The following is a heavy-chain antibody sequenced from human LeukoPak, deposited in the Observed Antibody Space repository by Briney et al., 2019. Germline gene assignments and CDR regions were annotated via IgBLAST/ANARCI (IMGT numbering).Heavy chain of an antibody. V-gene: IGHV1-24*01. D-gene: IGHD5-18*01. CDR1: GYTLTELS. J-gene: IGHJ3*02. CDR3: ATDGGYSYGYPASADAFDI. CDR2: FDPEDGET. Sequence: ASVKVSCKVSGYTLTELSMHWVRQAPGKGLEWMGGFDPEDGETIYAQKFQGRVTMTEDTSTDTAYMELSSLRSEDTAVYYCATDGGYSYGYPASADAFDIWGQGTMVTVSS.